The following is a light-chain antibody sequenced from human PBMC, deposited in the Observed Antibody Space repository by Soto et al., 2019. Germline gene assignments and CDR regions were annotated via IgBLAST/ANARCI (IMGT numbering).Light chain of an antibody. CDR2: DTN. Sequence: SVLTQPPSVSAAPGQKVTISGSGSSSNIGKNYVSWYQQLPVTAPKLLIYDTNKRPSGIPDRFSGSKSGTSATLGITGLQTGDEADYYCGTWDSSLSAVVFGGGTKLTVL. CDR3: GTWDSSLSAVV. J-gene: IGLJ2*01. V-gene: IGLV1-51*01. CDR1: SSNIGKNY.